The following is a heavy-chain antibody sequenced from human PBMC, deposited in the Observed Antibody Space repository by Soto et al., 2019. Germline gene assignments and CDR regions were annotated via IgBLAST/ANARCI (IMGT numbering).Heavy chain of an antibody. CDR2: IYYSGST. V-gene: IGHV4-59*01. Sequence: SETLSLTCTVSGDSISGYYWNWIRQPPGKGLEWIGYIYYSGSTYYNPSLKSRVTISIDTSKNQISLKLSSVTAADAAVYYCGRGRGIVVGHPIDYWGQGTQVTVSS. J-gene: IGHJ4*02. D-gene: IGHD3-10*01. CDR1: GDSISGYY. CDR3: GRGRGIVVGHPIDY.